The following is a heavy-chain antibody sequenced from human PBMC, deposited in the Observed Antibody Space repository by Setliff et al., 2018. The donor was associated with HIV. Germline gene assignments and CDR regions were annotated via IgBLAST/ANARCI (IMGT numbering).Heavy chain of an antibody. CDR1: GYSFTSFG. CDR2: MSDYNRNT. D-gene: IGHD6-19*01. CDR3: ARVLDPGIAVATHAFDI. V-gene: IGHV1-18*01. Sequence: ASVKVSCKASGYSFTSFGISWVRQAPGQGLEWVGWMSDYNRNTEHAEKFRGRVTLTTDTSTSTAYMELKNLKSDDTAVYYCARVLDPGIAVATHAFDIWGQGTMVTVSS. J-gene: IGHJ3*02.